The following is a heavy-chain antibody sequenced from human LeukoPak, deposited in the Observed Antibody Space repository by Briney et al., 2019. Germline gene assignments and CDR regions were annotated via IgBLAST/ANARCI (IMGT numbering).Heavy chain of an antibody. V-gene: IGHV3-7*01. CDR3: ARNPPSLDY. CDR2: IIQDGSVK. CDR1: GFTLSSYW. Sequence: AGTLRLSCAASGFTLSSYWMGWVRQAPAKGLKWVANIIQDGSVKYYVYSVKDRFTVSRANAKNSLYLQMNSLRAEDTAVYYCARNPPSLDYWGQGILVTVSS. J-gene: IGHJ4*02.